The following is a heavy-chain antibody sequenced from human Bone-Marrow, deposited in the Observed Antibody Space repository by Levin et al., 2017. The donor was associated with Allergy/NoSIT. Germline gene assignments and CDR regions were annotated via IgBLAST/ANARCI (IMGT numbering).Heavy chain of an antibody. Sequence: GGSLRLSCAASGFTFTDAWMSWVRQAPGKGLEWVGRIKRNTDGGTADYAPPVEGRFTISRDDSKNTLYLQMNSLQIEDTALYYCTTGVGAAVYVFDMWGRGTMVTVSS. J-gene: IGHJ3*02. CDR2: IKRNTDGGTA. CDR1: GFTFTDAW. V-gene: IGHV3-15*01. D-gene: IGHD3-16*01. CDR3: TTGVGAAVYVFDM.